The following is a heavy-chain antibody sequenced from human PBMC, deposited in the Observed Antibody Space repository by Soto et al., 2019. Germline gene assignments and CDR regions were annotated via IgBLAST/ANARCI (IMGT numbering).Heavy chain of an antibody. Sequence: QVQLVESGGGVVQPGRSLRLSCEASGFTFSTNGLHWVRQAPGMGLEWVAIISFDGNTRIYADSVKGRFTISRDNSKNTLYLQMNSLRPEDTAMYYCAKGCSTSGACYIIDDWGQGTLVSVSS. D-gene: IGHD2-8*01. CDR3: AKGCSTSGACYIIDD. CDR2: ISFDGNTR. V-gene: IGHV3-30*18. CDR1: GFTFSTNG. J-gene: IGHJ4*02.